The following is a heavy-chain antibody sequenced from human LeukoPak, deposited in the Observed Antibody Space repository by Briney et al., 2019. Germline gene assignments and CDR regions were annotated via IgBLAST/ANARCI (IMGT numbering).Heavy chain of an antibody. CDR2: IYHSGST. CDR3: ARAWNGLDY. CDR1: GYSISSGYY. D-gene: IGHD1-1*01. Sequence: SETLSLTCTVSGYSISSGYYWGWIRQPPGKGLEWIGSIYHSGSTYYNPSLKSRVTISVDTSKNQFSLKLSSVTAADTAVYYCARAWNGLDYWGQGTLVTVSS. V-gene: IGHV4-38-2*02. J-gene: IGHJ4*02.